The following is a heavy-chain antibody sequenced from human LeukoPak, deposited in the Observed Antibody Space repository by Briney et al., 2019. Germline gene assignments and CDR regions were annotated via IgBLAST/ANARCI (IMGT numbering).Heavy chain of an antibody. D-gene: IGHD6-19*01. CDR3: ARDQIAVAPYYYYGMDV. CDR1: GFTFSSYW. V-gene: IGHV3-48*04. Sequence: GGSLRLSCAASGFTFSSYWMHWVRQAPGKGLEWVSYISSSGSSIYYADSVKGRFTISRDNAKNSLYLQMNSLRAEDTAVYYCARDQIAVAPYYYYGMDVWGQGTTVTVSS. J-gene: IGHJ6*02. CDR2: ISSSGSSI.